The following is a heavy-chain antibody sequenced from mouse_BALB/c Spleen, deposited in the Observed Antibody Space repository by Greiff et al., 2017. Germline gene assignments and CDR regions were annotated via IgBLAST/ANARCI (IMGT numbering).Heavy chain of an antibody. V-gene: IGHV5-6-3*01. CDR3: ARAHYRYDYFDY. Sequence: EVQVVESGGGLVQPGGSLKLSCAASGFTFSSYGMSWVRQTPDKRLELVATINSNGGSTYYPDSVKGRFTISRDNAKNTLYLQMSSLKSEDTAMYYCARAHYRYDYFDYWGQGTTLTVSS. CDR2: INSNGGST. J-gene: IGHJ2*01. D-gene: IGHD2-14*01. CDR1: GFTFSSYG.